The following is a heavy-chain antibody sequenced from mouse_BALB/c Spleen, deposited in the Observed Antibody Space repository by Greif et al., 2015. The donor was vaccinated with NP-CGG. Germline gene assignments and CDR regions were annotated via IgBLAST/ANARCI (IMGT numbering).Heavy chain of an antibody. CDR1: GFSLTSYG. V-gene: IGHV2-9*02. D-gene: IGHD3-1*01. CDR2: IWAGGST. J-gene: IGHJ3*01. Sequence: VKLMESGPGLVAPSQSLSITCTVSGFSLTSYGVHWVRQPPGKGLEWLGVIWAGGSTNYNSALMSRLSISKDNSKSQVSLKMNSLQTDDTAMYYCARDSSGYVPFAYWGQGTLVTVSA. CDR3: ARDSSGYVPFAY.